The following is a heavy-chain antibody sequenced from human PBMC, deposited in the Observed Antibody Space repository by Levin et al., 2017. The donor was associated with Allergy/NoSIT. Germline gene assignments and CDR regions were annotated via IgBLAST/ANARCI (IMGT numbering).Heavy chain of an antibody. J-gene: IGHJ5*02. D-gene: IGHD1-1*01. CDR3: AISTPFKLPS. Sequence: SETLSLTCAVVGGSITNNDWFNWVRQPPGKGLEWIGEIHYSGNSNYNPSLKSRISISLDNSGNQVSLRVDSVSAADTAVYFCAISTPFKLPSWGQGTLVTVSS. CDR1: GGSITNNDW. V-gene: IGHV4-4*02. CDR2: IHYSGNS.